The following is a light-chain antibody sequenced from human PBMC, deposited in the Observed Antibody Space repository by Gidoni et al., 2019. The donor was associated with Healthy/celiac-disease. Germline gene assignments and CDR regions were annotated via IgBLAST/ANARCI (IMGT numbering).Light chain of an antibody. Sequence: QSALTQPASVSGSPGQSITISCTGTSSDVCGYNYVSWYQQHPGKAPKLMIYDVSNRPSGVSNRFSGSKSCNTASLTISGLQAEDEADYYCSSYTSSSTLDVVFGGGTKLTVL. CDR2: DVS. V-gene: IGLV2-14*03. CDR3: SSYTSSSTLDVV. CDR1: SSDVCGYNY. J-gene: IGLJ2*01.